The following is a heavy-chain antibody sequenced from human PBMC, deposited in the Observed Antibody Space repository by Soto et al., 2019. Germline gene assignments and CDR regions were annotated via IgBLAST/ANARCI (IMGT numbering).Heavy chain of an antibody. J-gene: IGHJ4*02. CDR3: AKDPTHDYGEYYFDY. Sequence: GGSLRLSCSASGFTFDDYAMHWVRQAPGKGLEWVSGISWNSGSIGYADSVKGRFTISRDNAKNSLYLQMNSLRAEDTALYYCAKDPTHDYGEYYFDYWGQGTLVTVSS. CDR1: GFTFDDYA. CDR2: ISWNSGSI. V-gene: IGHV3-9*01. D-gene: IGHD4-17*01.